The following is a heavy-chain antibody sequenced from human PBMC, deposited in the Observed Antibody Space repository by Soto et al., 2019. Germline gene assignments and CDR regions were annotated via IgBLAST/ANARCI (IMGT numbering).Heavy chain of an antibody. D-gene: IGHD3-10*01. CDR3: ASPALLWFGEPRDLDY. V-gene: IGHV3-7*01. J-gene: IGHJ4*02. CDR2: IKQDGSEK. Sequence: LRLSCAASGFTFSSYWMSWVRQAPGKGLEWVANIKQDGSEKYYVDSVKGRFTISRDNAKNSLYLQMNSLRAEDTAVYYCASPALLWFGEPRDLDYWGQGTLVTVSS. CDR1: GFTFSSYW.